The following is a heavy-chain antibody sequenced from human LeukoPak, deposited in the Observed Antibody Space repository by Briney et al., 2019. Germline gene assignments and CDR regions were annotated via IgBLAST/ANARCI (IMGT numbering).Heavy chain of an antibody. J-gene: IGHJ6*02. V-gene: IGHV3-53*01. CDR3: AREPYSNYYYYGMDV. D-gene: IGHD4-11*01. Sequence: GGSLRLSCAASGFTVSSNYMSWVRQAPGKGLEWVSVIYSGGSTYYADSVKGRFTISRDNSKNTLHLQMNSLRAEDTAVYYCAREPYSNYYYYGMDVWGQGTTVTVSS. CDR2: IYSGGST. CDR1: GFTVSSNY.